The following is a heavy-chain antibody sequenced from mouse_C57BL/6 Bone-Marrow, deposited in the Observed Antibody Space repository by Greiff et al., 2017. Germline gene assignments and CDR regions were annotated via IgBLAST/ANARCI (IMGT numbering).Heavy chain of an antibody. Sequence: EVQLQQSGPELVKPGASVKISCKASGYTFTDYYMNWVKQSHGKSLEWIGDINPNNGGTSYNQKFKGKATLTVAKSSSTAYMELRSLTSEDSAVYYCARDGNYVGWFAYWGQGTRVTVSA. CDR1: GYTFTDYY. J-gene: IGHJ3*01. V-gene: IGHV1-26*01. CDR2: INPNNGGT. D-gene: IGHD2-1*01. CDR3: ARDGNYVGWFAY.